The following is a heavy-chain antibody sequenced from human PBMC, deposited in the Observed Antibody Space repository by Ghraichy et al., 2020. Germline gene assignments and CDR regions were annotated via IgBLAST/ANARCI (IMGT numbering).Heavy chain of an antibody. D-gene: IGHD4-23*01. V-gene: IGHV3-48*02. CDR1: GFIFSSYS. CDR2: ITSSSRFI. Sequence: GGSLRLSCVGSGFIFSSYSINWVRQAPGKGLEWVSYITSSSRFISYADSVKGRFTVSRDNAQNSLYLQMNNLRDEDTAVYYCARGSTVVRYYYYDGMDVWGQGTTVPVSS. J-gene: IGHJ6*02. CDR3: ARGSTVVRYYYYDGMDV.